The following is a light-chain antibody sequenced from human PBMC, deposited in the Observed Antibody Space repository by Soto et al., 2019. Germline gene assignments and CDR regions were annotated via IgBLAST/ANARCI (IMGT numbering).Light chain of an antibody. CDR1: QSISYSSNNKNY. CDR2: CAS. J-gene: IGKJ2*01. Sequence: IVMTQSPDSLAVSLGERATINCKSIQSISYSSNNKNYLAWYQQKPRQPPKLLIYCASTRESGVPDRFSGSGSGTDFTLTISSLQAEDVAVYYCQQYYGAPYTFGQGTNLEMK. V-gene: IGKV4-1*01. CDR3: QQYYGAPYT.